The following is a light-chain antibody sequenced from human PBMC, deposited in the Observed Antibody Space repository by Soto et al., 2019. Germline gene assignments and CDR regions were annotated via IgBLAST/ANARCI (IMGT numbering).Light chain of an antibody. V-gene: IGKV3-20*01. CDR1: QSVSSTY. J-gene: IGKJ1*01. Sequence: EIVLTQYPRTLSLSPGEGATLSCRASQSVSSTYLAWYQQKPGQAPRLLIYGASSRATGIPVRFSGSGSETDFTLTITRLEPEDFAMYYCQQYSSSRTFGQGTKV. CDR2: GAS. CDR3: QQYSSSRT.